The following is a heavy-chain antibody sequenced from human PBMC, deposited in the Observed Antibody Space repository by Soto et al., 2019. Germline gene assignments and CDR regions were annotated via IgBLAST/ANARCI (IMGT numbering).Heavy chain of an antibody. CDR3: ARDSSSWYPSNWSAP. CDR2: IWYDGSNK. CDR1: GFTFSSYG. V-gene: IGHV3-33*01. J-gene: IGHJ5*02. D-gene: IGHD6-13*01. Sequence: GGSLRLSCAASGFTFSSYGMHWVRQAPGKGLEWVAVIWYDGSNKYYADSVKGRFTISRDNSKNTLYLQMNSLRAEDTTVYYCARDSSSWYPSNWSAPGGQGTLVTVSS.